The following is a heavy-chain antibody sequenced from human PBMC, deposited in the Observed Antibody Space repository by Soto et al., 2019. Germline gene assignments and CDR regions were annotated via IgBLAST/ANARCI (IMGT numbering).Heavy chain of an antibody. CDR2: IYHSGST. J-gene: IGHJ5*02. CDR3: ARDRGCSSTSCYPGNWFDP. D-gene: IGHD2-2*01. V-gene: IGHV4-30-2*01. Sequence: PSETLSLTCAVSGGSISSGGYSWSWIRQPPGEGLEWIGYIYHSGSTYYNPSLKSRVTISVDRSKNQFSLKLSSVTAADTAVYYCARDRGCSSTSCYPGNWFDPWGQGTLVTVSS. CDR1: GGSISSGGYS.